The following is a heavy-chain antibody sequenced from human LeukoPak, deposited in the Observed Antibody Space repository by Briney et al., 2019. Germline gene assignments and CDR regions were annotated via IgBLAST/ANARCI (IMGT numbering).Heavy chain of an antibody. CDR1: RYTFIGYY. D-gene: IGHD3-10*01. CDR2: INPNSGGT. CDR3: ARDREYYGSGSSWFDP. Sequence: GASVEVSCKASRYTFIGYYMHWVRQAAGQGLEWMGWINPNSGGTNYAQKFQGRVTMTRDTSISTAYMELSRLRSDDTAVYYCARDREYYGSGSSWFDPWGQGTLVTVSS. J-gene: IGHJ5*02. V-gene: IGHV1-2*02.